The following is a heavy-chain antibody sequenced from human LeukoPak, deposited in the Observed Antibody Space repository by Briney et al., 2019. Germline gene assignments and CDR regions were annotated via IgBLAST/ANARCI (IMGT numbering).Heavy chain of an antibody. D-gene: IGHD7-27*01. V-gene: IGHV3-49*03. CDR1: GFNFGDNS. Sequence: GGSLRLSCTGSGFNFGDNSVGWFRQAPGKGLEWVGFIRSKANGATTEYAASVKGGITISRDDSKSIAYLHMNSLKTEDTAVYYCAAPSNWGRYGTFGVWGQGAMVTVSS. J-gene: IGHJ3*01. CDR2: IRSKANGATT. CDR3: AAPSNWGRYGTFGV.